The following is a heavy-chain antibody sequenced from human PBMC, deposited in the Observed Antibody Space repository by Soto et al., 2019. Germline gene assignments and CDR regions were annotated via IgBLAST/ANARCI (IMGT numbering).Heavy chain of an antibody. D-gene: IGHD3-9*01. CDR2: ISGSGGST. CDR3: AKVASTVYDILTGWAHAFDI. CDR1: GFTFSSYA. V-gene: IGHV3-23*01. J-gene: IGHJ3*02. Sequence: GGSLRLSCAASGFTFSSYAMSWVRQAPGKGLEWVSAISGSGGSTYYADSVKGRFTISRDNSKNTLYLQMNSLRAEDTAVYYCAKVASTVYDILTGWAHAFDIWGQGTMVTVSS.